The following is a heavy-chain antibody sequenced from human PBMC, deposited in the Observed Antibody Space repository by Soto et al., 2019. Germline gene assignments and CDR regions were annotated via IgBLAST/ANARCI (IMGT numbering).Heavy chain of an antibody. D-gene: IGHD3-22*01. CDR1: GGSISSGGYY. Sequence: SETLSLTCTVSGGSISSGGYYWSWIRQHPGKGLEWIGYIYYSGSTYYNPSLKSRVTISVDTSKNQFSLKLSSVTAADTAVYYCARVGDSSNYYFDYWGQGTLVTVSS. CDR3: ARVGDSSNYYFDY. V-gene: IGHV4-31*03. CDR2: IYYSGST. J-gene: IGHJ4*02.